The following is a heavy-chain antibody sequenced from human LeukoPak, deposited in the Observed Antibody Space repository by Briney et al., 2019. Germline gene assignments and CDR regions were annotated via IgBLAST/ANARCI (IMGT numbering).Heavy chain of an antibody. CDR3: ARASRGDGYTSY. Sequence: SVKVSCKASGYTFTSYAINWVRQAPGQGLEWMGRIIPILGLTNYAQKFQDRVTISADKSTTTAYMELSSLESEDTAVYYCARASRGDGYTSYWGQGTLVTVSS. CDR1: GYTFTSYA. V-gene: IGHV1-69*04. J-gene: IGHJ4*02. CDR2: IIPILGLT. D-gene: IGHD5-24*01.